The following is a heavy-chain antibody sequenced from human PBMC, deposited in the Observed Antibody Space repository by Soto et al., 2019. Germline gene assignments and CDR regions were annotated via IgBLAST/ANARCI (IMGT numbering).Heavy chain of an antibody. V-gene: IGHV4-31*03. D-gene: IGHD3-22*01. CDR3: ARDIPLLGFSGYYFYGMDV. CDR1: GGSISSGGYY. Sequence: SETLSLTCTVSGGSISSGGYYWSWIRQHPGKGLEWIGYIYYSGSTYYNPSLKSRVTISVDTSKNQFSLKLSSVTAADTAVYYCARDIPLLGFSGYYFYGMDVWGQGTTVTVSS. J-gene: IGHJ6*02. CDR2: IYYSGST.